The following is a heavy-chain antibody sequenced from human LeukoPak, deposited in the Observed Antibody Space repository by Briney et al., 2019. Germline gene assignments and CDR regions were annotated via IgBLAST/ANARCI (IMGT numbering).Heavy chain of an antibody. CDR1: GYTFTGYY. Sequence: ASVKVSCKASGYTFTGYYMHWVRQAPGQGLEWMGWINPNSGGTNYAQKFQGRVTMTRDTSISTAYMELSRLRSEDTAVYYCARERGYSSSWYRVDPWGQGTLVTVSS. J-gene: IGHJ5*02. CDR3: ARERGYSSSWYRVDP. D-gene: IGHD6-13*01. CDR2: INPNSGGT. V-gene: IGHV1-2*02.